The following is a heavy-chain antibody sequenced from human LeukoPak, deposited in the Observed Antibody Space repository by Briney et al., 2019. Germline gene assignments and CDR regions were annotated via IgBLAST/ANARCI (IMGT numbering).Heavy chain of an antibody. CDR2: IMPMFGKA. J-gene: IGHJ4*02. CDR1: GGTFSSYD. V-gene: IGHV1-69*06. D-gene: IGHD3-9*01. CDR3: ASALLNTRVVY. Sequence: SVKVSCKASGGTFSSYDISWVRQAPGQGLEWMGGIMPMFGKANYAQKFQGRVTTTADKATSTAYMELSSLRSEDTAVYYCASALLNTRVVYWGQGTLVTVSS.